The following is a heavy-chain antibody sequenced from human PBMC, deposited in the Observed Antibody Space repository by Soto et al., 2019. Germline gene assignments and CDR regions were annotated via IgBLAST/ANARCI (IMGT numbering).Heavy chain of an antibody. V-gene: IGHV4-39*01. CDR2: IYYSGST. Sequence: QLQLQESGPGLVKPSETLSLTCTVSGGSISSSSYYWGWIRQPPGKGLEWIGSIYYSGSTYYNPSPHRRVTISVDTSKNQFSLKLSSVTAADTAGYYCARHEQGGTYFDYWGQGTLVTVSS. D-gene: IGHD3-16*01. CDR1: GGSISSSSYY. CDR3: ARHEQGGTYFDY. J-gene: IGHJ4*02.